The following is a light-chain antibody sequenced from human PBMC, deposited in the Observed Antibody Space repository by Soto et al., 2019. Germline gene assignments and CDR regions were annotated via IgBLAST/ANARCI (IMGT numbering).Light chain of an antibody. CDR3: QQSYSTPWT. CDR1: QSISSY. Sequence: DIQMTQSPSSLSASVGDRVTITCRASQSISSYLNWYQQKPGQAPKLLIYAAASLQSGVPSRFSGSGSGTDFTLTISSLQPEDCATYYCQQSYSTPWTFGQGTKVEIK. J-gene: IGKJ1*01. V-gene: IGKV1-39*01. CDR2: AAA.